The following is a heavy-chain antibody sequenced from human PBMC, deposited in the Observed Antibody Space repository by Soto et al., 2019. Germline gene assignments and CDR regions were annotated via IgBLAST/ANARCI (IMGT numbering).Heavy chain of an antibody. Sequence: SETQSLTGPVSGCSMRNNDLSWLRQSAGKGLEWIGRIYTSGSTNYNPSLKSRVTISVDTSKNQFSLKLSSVTAADTAVYYCARERVKIYYYDSSGVALDYWGQGTLVTGSS. CDR3: ARERVKIYYYDSSGVALDY. CDR1: GCSMRNND. J-gene: IGHJ4*02. V-gene: IGHV4-4*07. CDR2: IYTSGST. D-gene: IGHD3-22*01.